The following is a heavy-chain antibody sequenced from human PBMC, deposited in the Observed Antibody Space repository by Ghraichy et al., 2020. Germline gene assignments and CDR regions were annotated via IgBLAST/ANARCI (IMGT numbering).Heavy chain of an antibody. Sequence: ASVKVSCKASGYTFANYDINWVRQAAGQGLEWMGWMNPNSGNTGYAQKFQGRVTMTIDTSIGTAYMELNRLRSDDTAVYYCARSRPTWKSIFYSWLDPWGQGTLVTVYS. CDR1: GYTFANYD. CDR3: ARSRPTWKSIFYSWLDP. D-gene: IGHD3-3*02. CDR2: MNPNSGNT. J-gene: IGHJ5*02. V-gene: IGHV1-8*01.